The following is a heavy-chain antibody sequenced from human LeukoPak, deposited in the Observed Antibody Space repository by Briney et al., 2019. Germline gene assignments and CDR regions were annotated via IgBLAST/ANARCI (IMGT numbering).Heavy chain of an antibody. CDR2: ISAYNGNT. Sequence: GASVKVSCKASGYTFTSYGISWVRQAPGQGLEWMGWISAYNGNTNYAQKLQGRVTMTTDTSTSTAYMELRSLRSDDTAVYYCARDYRTIAVAGTGPDYWGQGTLVTVSS. J-gene: IGHJ4*02. CDR3: ARDYRTIAVAGTGPDY. CDR1: GYTFTSYG. V-gene: IGHV1-18*01. D-gene: IGHD6-19*01.